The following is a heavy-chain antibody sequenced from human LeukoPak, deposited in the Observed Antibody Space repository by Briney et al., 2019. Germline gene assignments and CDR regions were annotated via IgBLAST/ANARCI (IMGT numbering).Heavy chain of an antibody. CDR2: IGGSGGST. CDR1: GFTFSSYA. Sequence: PLGSLRLSCAASGFTFSSYAMSWVRQAPGKGLEWVSAIGGSGGSTYYADSVKGRFTISRDNPKKTLYLQMDSLRAEDTAVYYCARENEGWELPYYYYMDVWGNGTTVTVSS. CDR3: ARENEGWELPYYYYMDV. D-gene: IGHD2-15*01. J-gene: IGHJ6*03. V-gene: IGHV3-23*01.